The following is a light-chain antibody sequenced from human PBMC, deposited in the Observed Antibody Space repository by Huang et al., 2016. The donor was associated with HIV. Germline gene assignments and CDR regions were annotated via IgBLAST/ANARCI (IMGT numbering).Light chain of an antibody. V-gene: IGKV3-15*01. CDR2: GAS. Sequence: EIVMSQSPAAMFVSQGERVTLSCRASQNININLAWYQQKSSQAPRHLIYGASTRCTGSPARFSGNGAGTQFTLTISGLQSDEFALYYCQQYDIWPPKYTFGQGTKLEI. CDR1: QNININ. CDR3: QQYDIWPPKYT. J-gene: IGKJ2*01.